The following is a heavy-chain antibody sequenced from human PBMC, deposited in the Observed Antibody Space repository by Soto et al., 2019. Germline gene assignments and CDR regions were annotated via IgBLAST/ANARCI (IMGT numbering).Heavy chain of an antibody. D-gene: IGHD3-3*01. CDR3: ARTLRFLEWYRYGMDV. V-gene: IGHV3-30-3*01. Sequence: PGGSLRLSCAASGFTFSSYAMHWVRQAPGKGLEWVAVISYDGSNKYYADSVKGRFTISRDNSKNTLYLQMNSLRAEDTAVYYCARTLRFLEWYRYGMDVWGQGTMVTVSS. CDR2: ISYDGSNK. J-gene: IGHJ6*02. CDR1: GFTFSSYA.